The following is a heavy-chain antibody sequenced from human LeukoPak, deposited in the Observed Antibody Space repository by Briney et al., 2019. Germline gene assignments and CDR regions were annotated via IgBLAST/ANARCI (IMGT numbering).Heavy chain of an antibody. Sequence: PGGSVRLSCAACVFTFNSYSMNWVRQAPGKGLVGVSSMSSSRSYIYYADSVKGRFTISRDNAKNSLYLQMNSLRAEDTAVYYCARVKSSGWYAPLDYWGQGTLVTVSS. J-gene: IGHJ4*02. V-gene: IGHV3-21*01. CDR2: MSSSRSYI. CDR1: VFTFNSYS. D-gene: IGHD6-19*01. CDR3: ARVKSSGWYAPLDY.